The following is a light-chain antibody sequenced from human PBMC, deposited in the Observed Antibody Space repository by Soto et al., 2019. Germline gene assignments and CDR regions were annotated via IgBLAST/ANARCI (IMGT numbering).Light chain of an antibody. J-gene: IGKJ2*01. Sequence: EIVLTQSPGTLSLSPGERATLSCGASQSVSNTYLAWYQQKPGQAPRLLIYGASSRATGIPDRFSGSGSGTDXTLTIXXXXXXXXAXXXXXXXGXXPPYTFGQGTKLEIK. V-gene: IGKV3-20*01. CDR2: GAS. CDR1: QSVSNTY. CDR3: XXXGXXPPYT.